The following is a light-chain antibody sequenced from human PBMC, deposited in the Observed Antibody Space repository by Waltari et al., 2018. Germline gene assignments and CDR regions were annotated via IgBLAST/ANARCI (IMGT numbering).Light chain of an antibody. Sequence: QSVLPQPPSVSGAPGQTVTISCTGSGSNIGAGYDVHWYQQVPRAAPKLLIYCGPSRPLVVPDRVFGSTSGTSASLASTGLQAEDEAVYYGQSYDTSLTVVFGGGTKLTVL. CDR2: CGP. CDR1: GSNIGAGYD. CDR3: QSYDTSLTVV. V-gene: IGLV1-40*01. J-gene: IGLJ3*02.